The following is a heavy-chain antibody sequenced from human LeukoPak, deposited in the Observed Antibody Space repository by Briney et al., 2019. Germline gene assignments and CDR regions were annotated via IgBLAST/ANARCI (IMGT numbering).Heavy chain of an antibody. D-gene: IGHD2-15*01. CDR1: GFTFNSYE. CDR2: ISSSGSTI. Sequence: GGSLRLSCAASGFTFNSYEMNWVRQAPGKGLEWLSYISSSGSTIYDADSLKGRFTVSRDNAKNSLYLQMNSLRAEDTAVYYCARSTRGLDYWGQGTLVTVSS. J-gene: IGHJ4*02. CDR3: ARSTRGLDY. V-gene: IGHV3-48*03.